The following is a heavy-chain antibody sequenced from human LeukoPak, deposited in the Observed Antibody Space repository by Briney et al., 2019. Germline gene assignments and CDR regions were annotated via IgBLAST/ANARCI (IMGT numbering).Heavy chain of an antibody. V-gene: IGHV3-48*02. J-gene: IGHJ3*02. CDR1: GFTFSGYS. D-gene: IGHD2-15*01. CDR3: ARGYCSGGSCYLNAFDI. CDR2: INGGTGTI. Sequence: PGGSLRLSCAASGFTFSGYSMNWVRQAPGKGLEWVSYINGGTGTIYYADSVKGRFTISRDNAKNSLFLQMNSLRDEDTAVYYCARGYCSGGSCYLNAFDIWGQGTMVTVSS.